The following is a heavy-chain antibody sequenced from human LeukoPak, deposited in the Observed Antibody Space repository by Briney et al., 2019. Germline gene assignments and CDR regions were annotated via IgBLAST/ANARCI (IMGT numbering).Heavy chain of an antibody. CDR1: GGSISSGDYY. D-gene: IGHD6-13*01. J-gene: IGHJ4*02. V-gene: IGHV4-30-4*08. CDR2: IYYSGST. CDR3: ARGGSSWYLVEY. Sequence: PSETLSLTCTVSGGSISSGDYYWSWIRQPPGKGLEWIGYIYYSGSTYYNPSLKSRVTISVVTSKNQFSLKLSSVTAADTAVYYCARGGSSWYLVEYWGQGTLVTVSS.